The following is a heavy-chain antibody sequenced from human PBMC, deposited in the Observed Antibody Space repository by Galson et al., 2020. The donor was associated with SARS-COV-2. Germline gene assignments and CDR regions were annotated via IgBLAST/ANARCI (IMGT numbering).Heavy chain of an antibody. J-gene: IGHJ4*02. CDR2: IYSGGST. D-gene: IGHD3-22*01. CDR3: ATDGSSDSSGYFTN. CDR1: GFTVSSNY. V-gene: IGHV3-66*01. Sequence: GESLKISCAASGFTVSSNYMSWVRQAPGKGLEWVSVIYSGGSTYYADSVKGRFTISRDNSKNTLYLQMNSLRAEDTAVYYCATDGSSDSSGYFTNWGQGTLVTVSS.